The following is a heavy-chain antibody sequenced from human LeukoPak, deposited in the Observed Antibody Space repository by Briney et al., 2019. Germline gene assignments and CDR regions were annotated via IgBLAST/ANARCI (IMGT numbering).Heavy chain of an antibody. J-gene: IGHJ4*02. CDR2: INPNSADT. CDR1: GYTFTGYY. D-gene: IGHD6-19*01. V-gene: IGHV1-2*02. Sequence: GSVKVSCKASGYTFTGYYMHWVRQAPGQGLEWMGWINPNSADTNYAQKFQGRVTMTRDTSISTAYMELSRLRSDDTAVYYCARQPSGWYRIFDYWGQGTLVTVSS. CDR3: ARQPSGWYRIFDY.